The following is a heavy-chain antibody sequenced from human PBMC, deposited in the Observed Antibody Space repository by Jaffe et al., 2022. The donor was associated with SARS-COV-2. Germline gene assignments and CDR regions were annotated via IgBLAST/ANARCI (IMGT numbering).Heavy chain of an antibody. Sequence: QLQLQESGPGLVKPSETLSLTCTVSGGSISSSGYYWGWIRQPPGKGLEWIGNINYSGATFYNPSLKSRVTISVDTSKTQFSLRLGSVTAADTAVYYCTRRREGSAYRDYWGQGTLVTVSA. J-gene: IGHJ4*02. D-gene: IGHD6-19*01. CDR2: INYSGAT. V-gene: IGHV4-39*01. CDR3: TRRREGSAYRDY. CDR1: GGSISSSGYY.